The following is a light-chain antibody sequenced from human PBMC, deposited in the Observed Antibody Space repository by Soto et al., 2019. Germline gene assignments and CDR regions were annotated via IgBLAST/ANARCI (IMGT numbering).Light chain of an antibody. Sequence: DIQMTQSPSSLSASVGDRVTITCRASQSINTYLNWYQQKPGKAPKLLIYAASILQSGVPSRFSGSGSGTDFTLTIGSLQPEDFATYYCQESYSHSRTFGPGTKVDI. V-gene: IGKV1-39*01. CDR2: AAS. J-gene: IGKJ3*01. CDR1: QSINTY. CDR3: QESYSHSRT.